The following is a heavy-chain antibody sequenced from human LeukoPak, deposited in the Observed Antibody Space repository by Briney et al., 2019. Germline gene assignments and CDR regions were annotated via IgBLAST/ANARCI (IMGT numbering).Heavy chain of an antibody. J-gene: IGHJ4*02. Sequence: GGSLRLSCAASGFTFSSYSMNWVRQAPGKGLEWVSCISSSSSTIYYADSVKGRFTISRDNAKNSLYLQMNSLRAEDTAVYYCARVAYDFWSGYYDPMFDYWGQGTLVTVSS. V-gene: IGHV3-48*01. CDR3: ARVAYDFWSGYYDPMFDY. CDR1: GFTFSSYS. D-gene: IGHD3-3*01. CDR2: ISSSSSTI.